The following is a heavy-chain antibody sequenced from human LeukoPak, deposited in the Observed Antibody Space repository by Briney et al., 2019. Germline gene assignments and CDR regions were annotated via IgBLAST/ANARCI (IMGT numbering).Heavy chain of an antibody. CDR2: ISSSSSTI. Sequence: GGSLRLSCAASGFIFSSYSMNWVRQAPGKGLEWVSYISSSSSTIYYADSVKGRFTISRDNAKNSLYLQMSSLRAEDTAVYYCARDSFHDAFDIWGQGTMVTVSS. CDR1: GFIFSSYS. J-gene: IGHJ3*02. CDR3: ARDSFHDAFDI. D-gene: IGHD3-16*01. V-gene: IGHV3-48*01.